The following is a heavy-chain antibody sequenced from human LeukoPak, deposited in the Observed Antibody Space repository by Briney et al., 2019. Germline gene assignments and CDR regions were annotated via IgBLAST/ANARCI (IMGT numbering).Heavy chain of an antibody. D-gene: IGHD2-8*01. CDR3: ARSQWSDY. CDR2: ISYDENTK. J-gene: IGHJ4*02. CDR1: GFTFCNYA. Sequence: GRSLRPSCAASGFTFCNYAMYWVRQAPGKGLEWVAVISYDENTKYYTDSVKGRFTISRDNSKNTLYLQMNSLRAEDTAVYYCARSQWSDYWGQGTLVTVSS. V-gene: IGHV3-30-3*01.